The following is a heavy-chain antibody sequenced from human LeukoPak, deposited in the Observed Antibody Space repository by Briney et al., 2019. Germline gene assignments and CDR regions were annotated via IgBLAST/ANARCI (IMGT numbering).Heavy chain of an antibody. CDR3: ARVHPDPYCSSTSCYFLFFDY. V-gene: IGHV1-18*01. CDR2: ISAYNGNT. CDR1: GYTFTSYG. Sequence: GASVKVSCKASGYTFTSYGISWVRRAPGQGLEWMGWISAYNGNTNYAQKLQGRVTMTTDTSTSTAYMELRSLRSDDTAVYYCARVHPDPYCSSTSCYFLFFDYWGQGTLVTVSS. J-gene: IGHJ4*02. D-gene: IGHD2-2*01.